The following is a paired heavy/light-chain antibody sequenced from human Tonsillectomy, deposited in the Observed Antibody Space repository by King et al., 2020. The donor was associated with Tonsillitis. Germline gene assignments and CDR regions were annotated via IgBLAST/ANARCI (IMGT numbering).Heavy chain of an antibody. V-gene: IGHV3-11*05. CDR2: ITPFGDHT. J-gene: IGHJ4*02. CDR3: ARIMESGSYYLDK. Sequence: QVQLVESGGRLVNPGGSLRLSCGATGFIFGDYYMAWIRQAPGKGLEWVSNITPFGDHTNYVESVRGRFTISRDNAEQSLFLQLHSLTAEDSGVYFCARIMESGSYYLDKWGQGT. D-gene: IGHD1-26*01. CDR1: GFIFGDYY.
Light chain of an antibody. CDR1: QGVGTS. CDR2: AAS. J-gene: IGKJ1*01. Sequence: QVTQSPSTLSASMGDRVTITCRVSQGVGTSLAWYQQKPGKAPKLLIYAASRLEIGVPSRFSGSGSGTHFTLTITSLQPDDVATYSCQQYNSYFPWTFGQGTKV. CDR3: QQYNSYFPWT. V-gene: IGKV1-5*03.